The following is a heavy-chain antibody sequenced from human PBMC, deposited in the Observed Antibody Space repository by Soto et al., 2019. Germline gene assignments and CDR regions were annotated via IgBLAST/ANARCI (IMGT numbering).Heavy chain of an antibody. J-gene: IGHJ6*02. CDR2: ISAYNGNT. D-gene: IGHD2-2*01. Sequence: ASVKGACKASGYTLTGYGGSWGRQAPGQGLEWMGWISAYNGNTNYAQKLQGRVTMTTDTSTRTAYMELRSLRSDDTAVYYCARVRGDIVVVPAATPYYYGMDVWGQGTTVTVSS. CDR1: GYTLTGYG. V-gene: IGHV1-18*01. CDR3: ARVRGDIVVVPAATPYYYGMDV.